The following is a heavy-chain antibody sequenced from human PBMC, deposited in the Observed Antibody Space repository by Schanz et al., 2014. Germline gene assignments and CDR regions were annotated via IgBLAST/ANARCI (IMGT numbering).Heavy chain of an antibody. D-gene: IGHD2-21*02. Sequence: VHLVESGGSLVQPGGSLRLSCAASGFTFSSYGMHWVRQAPGKGLEWVAIIWYDGSNKYYADSVKGRFTISRDNSRNTLFLQMKRLRVEDTAVYFCARPSDSSWYMDVWGKGTTVTVSS. J-gene: IGHJ6*03. CDR3: ARPSDSSWYMDV. V-gene: IGHV3-33*01. CDR2: IWYDGSNK. CDR1: GFTFSSYG.